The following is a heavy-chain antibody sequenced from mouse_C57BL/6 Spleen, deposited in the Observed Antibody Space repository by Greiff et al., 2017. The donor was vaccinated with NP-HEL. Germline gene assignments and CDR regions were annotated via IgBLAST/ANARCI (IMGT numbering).Heavy chain of an antibody. CDR3: ARAPDYYGSSLYFDY. J-gene: IGHJ2*01. D-gene: IGHD1-1*01. CDR1: GFTFSSYA. Sequence: DVMLVESGGGLVKPGGSLKLSCAASGFTFSSYAMSWVRQTPEKRLEWVATISDGGSYTYYPDNVKGRFTISRDNAKNNLYLQMSHLKSEDTAMYYCARAPDYYGSSLYFDYWGQGTTLTVSS. CDR2: ISDGGSYT. V-gene: IGHV5-4*03.